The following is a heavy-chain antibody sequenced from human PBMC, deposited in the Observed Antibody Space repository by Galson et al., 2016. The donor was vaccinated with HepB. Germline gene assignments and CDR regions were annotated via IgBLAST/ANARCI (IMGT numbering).Heavy chain of an antibody. Sequence: SLRLSCAASGFTFGDYAMSWFRQAPGKGLEWVGFIRSKAYGGTTEYAASVKGRFTISRDDSKSIAYLQMNSLKTEDTAVYYCTRAFYYDNTGYYRPFDYWGQGTLVTVSS. CDR3: TRAFYYDNTGYYRPFDY. J-gene: IGHJ4*02. D-gene: IGHD3-22*01. CDR1: GFTFGDYA. CDR2: IRSKAYGGTT. V-gene: IGHV3-49*03.